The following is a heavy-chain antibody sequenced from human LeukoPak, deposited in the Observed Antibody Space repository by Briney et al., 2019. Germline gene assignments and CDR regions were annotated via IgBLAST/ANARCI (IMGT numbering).Heavy chain of an antibody. CDR2: ISAYNGNT. D-gene: IGHD3-9*01. J-gene: IGHJ5*02. Sequence: ASVKVSCKASGYTFTSYGISWVRQAPGHGLEWMGWISAYNGNTNYAQKLQGRVTMTTDTSTSTAYMELRSLRSDDTAVYYCARERRALPVILTGYYNNWLDPWGQGTLVTVSS. CDR3: ARERRALPVILTGYYNNWLDP. CDR1: GYTFTSYG. V-gene: IGHV1-18*04.